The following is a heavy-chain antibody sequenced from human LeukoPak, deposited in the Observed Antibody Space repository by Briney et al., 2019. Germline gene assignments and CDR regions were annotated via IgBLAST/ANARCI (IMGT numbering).Heavy chain of an antibody. Sequence: PSETLSLTCTVSGGSISSSSYYWGWIRQPPGKGLEWIGSIYYSGSTYYNPSLKSRVSISVDTSKNQFSLKLSSVTAADTAVYYCASGHYDSSGYLRAPYYYGMDVWGQGTTVTVSS. CDR3: ASGHYDSSGYLRAPYYYGMDV. CDR1: GGSISSSSYY. J-gene: IGHJ6*02. CDR2: IYYSGST. V-gene: IGHV4-39*01. D-gene: IGHD3-22*01.